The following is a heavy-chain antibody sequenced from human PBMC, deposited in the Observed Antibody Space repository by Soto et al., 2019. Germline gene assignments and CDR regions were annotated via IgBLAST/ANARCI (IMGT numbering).Heavy chain of an antibody. J-gene: IGHJ6*02. D-gene: IGHD6-13*01. CDR1: GGSISNGGYY. Sequence: QVQLQESGPGLVKPSQTLSLTCTVSGGSISNGGYYWSWIRQHPGKGLEWIGYIYYSGSSYYNPSLKSRVTISVDTSKNHSSLKLTSVRAADTAVYYCARGSEQHLVEEGGYYYGMDVWGQGTTVTVSS. V-gene: IGHV4-31*03. CDR3: ARGSEQHLVEEGGYYYGMDV. CDR2: IYYSGSS.